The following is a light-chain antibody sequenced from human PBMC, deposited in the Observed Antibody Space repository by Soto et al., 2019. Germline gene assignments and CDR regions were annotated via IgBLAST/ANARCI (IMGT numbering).Light chain of an antibody. Sequence: QSVLTQPPSVSAVPGHKVTISCSGSSFNIGNNYVSWYQQLPGTAHKLLIYENNKRPSGIPDRFSGSKSGTSATLGITGLQTGDEADYYCGTWDSSLSSWVFGGGTKLTAL. CDR3: GTWDSSLSSWV. CDR1: SFNIGNNY. V-gene: IGLV1-51*02. J-gene: IGLJ3*02. CDR2: ENN.